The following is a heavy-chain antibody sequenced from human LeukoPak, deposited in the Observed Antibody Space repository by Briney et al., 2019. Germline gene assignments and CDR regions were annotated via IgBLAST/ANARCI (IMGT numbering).Heavy chain of an antibody. CDR3: ARGPYSYDSSGAFDI. Sequence: SETLSLTCTVSGDSISSGDYYWSWIRQPAGKGLGWIGRISSSGSTNYNPSLKSRVTISVDTSKNQFSLKLSSVTAADTAVYFCARGPYSYDSSGAFDIWGQGTMVTVSS. CDR1: GDSISSGDYY. J-gene: IGHJ3*02. CDR2: ISSSGST. D-gene: IGHD3-22*01. V-gene: IGHV4-61*02.